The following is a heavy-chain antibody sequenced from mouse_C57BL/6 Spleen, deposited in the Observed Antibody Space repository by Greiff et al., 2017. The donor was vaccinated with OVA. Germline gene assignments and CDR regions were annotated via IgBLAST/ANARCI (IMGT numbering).Heavy chain of an antibody. Sequence: DVMLVESGGGLVKPGGSLKLSCAASGFTFSSYTMSWVRQTPEKRLEWVATISGGGGNTYYPDSVKGRFTISRDNAKNTLYLQMSSLRSEDTALYYCAGDPLYAMDYWGQGTSVTVSS. CDR3: AGDPLYAMDY. J-gene: IGHJ4*01. CDR1: GFTFSSYT. CDR2: ISGGGGNT. V-gene: IGHV5-9*01.